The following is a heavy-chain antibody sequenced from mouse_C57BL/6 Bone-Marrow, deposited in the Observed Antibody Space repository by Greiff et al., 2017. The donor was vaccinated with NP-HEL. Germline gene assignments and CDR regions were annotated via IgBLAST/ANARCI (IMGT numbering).Heavy chain of an antibody. V-gene: IGHV6-3*01. J-gene: IGHJ4*01. CDR1: GFTFSNYW. CDR2: IRLKSDNYAT. CDR3: TSDCYYLLYAMDY. D-gene: IGHD2-3*01. Sequence: EVHLVESGGGLVQPGGSMKLSCVASGFTFSNYWMNWVRQSPEKGLEWVAQIRLKSDNYATHYAESVKGRFTISRDDSKSSVYLQMNNLRAEDTGIYYCTSDCYYLLYAMDYWGQGTSVTGSS.